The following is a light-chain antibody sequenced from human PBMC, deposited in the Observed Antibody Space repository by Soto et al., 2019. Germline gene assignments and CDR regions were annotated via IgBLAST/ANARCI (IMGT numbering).Light chain of an antibody. CDR1: QSVGNY. J-gene: IGKJ4*01. Sequence: VLTQSPATLSLSPGERATLFCKASQSVGNYLGWFQQKPGQAPRVLIYDATNRAGGVPARVSGSGSAADFTLTISSLEAEDSAVYYCPQRDIWPPLTFGGGTKLEIK. CDR3: PQRDIWPPLT. V-gene: IGKV3-11*01. CDR2: DAT.